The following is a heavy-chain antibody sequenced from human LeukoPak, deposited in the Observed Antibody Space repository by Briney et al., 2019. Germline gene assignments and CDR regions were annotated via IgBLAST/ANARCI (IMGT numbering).Heavy chain of an antibody. CDR2: IKQDGSEK. D-gene: IGHD5-18*01. CDR1: GFIFSRNW. V-gene: IGHV3-7*01. J-gene: IGHJ3*02. Sequence: GGSLRLSCAASGFIFSRNWMSWVRQAPGKGLEWVANIKQDGSEKYYVDSVKGRFTISRDNAKNSLYLQMNSLRAEDTAVYYCAKERDTAVVTAFDIWGQGTMVIVSS. CDR3: AKERDTAVVTAFDI.